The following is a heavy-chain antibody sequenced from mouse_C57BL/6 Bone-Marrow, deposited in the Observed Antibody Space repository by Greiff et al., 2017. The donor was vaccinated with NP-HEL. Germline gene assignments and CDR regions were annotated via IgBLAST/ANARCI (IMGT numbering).Heavy chain of an antibody. Sequence: VQLQQSGGGLVKPGGSLKLSCAASGFTFSDYGMHWVRQAPEKGLEWVAYISSGSSTIYYADTVKGRFTISRDNAKNTLFLQMTSRRSEDTAMYYCASDPPFAYWGQGTLVTVSA. CDR3: ASDPPFAY. CDR2: ISSGSSTI. J-gene: IGHJ3*01. V-gene: IGHV5-17*01. CDR1: GFTFSDYG.